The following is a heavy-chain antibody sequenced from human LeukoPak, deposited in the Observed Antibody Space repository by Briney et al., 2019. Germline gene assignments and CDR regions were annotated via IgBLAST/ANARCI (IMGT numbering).Heavy chain of an antibody. J-gene: IGHJ4*02. Sequence: GGSLRLSCAASGFTFDDYGMSWVRQAPGKGLEWVSGINWNGGSTGYADSVKGRFTISRDNAKNSLYLQMNSLRAGDTAVYYCAKAMGATLFDYWGQETLVTVSS. D-gene: IGHD1-26*01. CDR2: INWNGGST. CDR3: AKAMGATLFDY. V-gene: IGHV3-20*04. CDR1: GFTFDDYG.